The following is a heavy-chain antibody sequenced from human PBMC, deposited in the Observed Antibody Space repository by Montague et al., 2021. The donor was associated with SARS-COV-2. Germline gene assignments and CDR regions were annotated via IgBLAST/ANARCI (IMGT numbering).Heavy chain of an antibody. CDR2: IYYSGNS. Sequence: SETLSLTCTVSGGSLTSSAYFWSWMRQSPGKGLVWIGTIYYSGNSYSNLSLRSGLTISMDTSKIQVSLKINSVTAADTAEYFCASLGSPVDCCGDCYLRDYGTDVWGQGTRVTVSS. V-gene: IGHV4-39*01. D-gene: IGHD2-21*02. CDR3: ASLGSPVDCCGDCYLRDYGTDV. J-gene: IGHJ6*02. CDR1: GGSLTSSAYF.